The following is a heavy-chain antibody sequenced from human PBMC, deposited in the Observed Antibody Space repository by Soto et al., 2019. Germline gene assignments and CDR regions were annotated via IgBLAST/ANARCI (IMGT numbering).Heavy chain of an antibody. CDR3: AKGGGWDYYYYGMDV. D-gene: IGHD3-16*01. CDR1: GFTFSSYA. J-gene: IGHJ6*02. CDR2: ISGSGDIT. V-gene: IGHV3-23*01. Sequence: GGSLRLSCAASGFTSGFTFSSYAMSWVRQARGKGLEWVSAISGSGDITYYADSVKGRFTISRDNSKNTVYLQMNSLRGDDTAVHYCAKGGGWDYYYYGMDVWGQGTTVTVSS.